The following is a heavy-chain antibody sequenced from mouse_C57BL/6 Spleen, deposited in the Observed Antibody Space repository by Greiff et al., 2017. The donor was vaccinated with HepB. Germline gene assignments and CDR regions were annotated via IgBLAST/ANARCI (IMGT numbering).Heavy chain of an antibody. V-gene: IGHV8-12*01. D-gene: IGHD1-1*01. CDR1: GFSLSTSGMG. J-gene: IGHJ4*01. Sequence: QVTLKVCGPGILQSSQTLSLTCSFSGFSLSTSGMGVSWIRQPSGKGLEWLAHIYWDDDKRYNPSLKSRLTISKDTSRNQVFLKITSVDTADTATYYCARGDGSSYYAMDYWGQGTSVTVSS. CDR3: ARGDGSSYYAMDY. CDR2: IYWDDDK.